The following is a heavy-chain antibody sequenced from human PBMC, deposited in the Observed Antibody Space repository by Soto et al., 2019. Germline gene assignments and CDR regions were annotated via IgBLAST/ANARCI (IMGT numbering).Heavy chain of an antibody. J-gene: IGHJ6*02. V-gene: IGHV4-59*01. CDR2: IYYSGST. CDR1: GGSISSYY. Sequence: QVQLQESGPGLVKPSETLSLTCTVSGGSISSYYWSWIRQPPGKGLEWIGYIYYSGSTNYNPSLKSRVTISVDTSKNQFSLKLSSVTAADTAVYYCARDTQAAADGNYYYYGMDVCGQGTTVTVFS. CDR3: ARDTQAAADGNYYYYGMDV. D-gene: IGHD6-13*01.